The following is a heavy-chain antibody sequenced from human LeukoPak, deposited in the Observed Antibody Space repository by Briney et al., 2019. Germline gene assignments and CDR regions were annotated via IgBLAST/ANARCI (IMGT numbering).Heavy chain of an antibody. CDR2: IYYSGST. V-gene: IGHV4-39*07. J-gene: IGHJ4*02. D-gene: IGHD4-17*01. Sequence: PSETLSLTCTVSGGSISSSSYYWGWIRQPPGKGLEWTGSIYYSGSTYYNPSLKSRVTISVDTSKNQFSLKLSSVTAADTAVYYCARATIYGDYLDYWGQGTLVTVSS. CDR3: ARATIYGDYLDY. CDR1: GGSISSSSYY.